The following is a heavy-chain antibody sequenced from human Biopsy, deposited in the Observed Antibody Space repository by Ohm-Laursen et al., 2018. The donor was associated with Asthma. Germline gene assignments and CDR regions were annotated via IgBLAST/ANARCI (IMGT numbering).Heavy chain of an antibody. V-gene: IGHV1-3*01. Sequence: ASVKVSCKASGYTFIGCHIHWMRQAPGQGLEWMGWINAGNGNTKYSQKFQGRVSITRDTSARTAYMDLSSLRSEDTATYYCARTYYNFLTGQVKDVFGVWGQGTMVTVSS. CDR3: ARTYYNFLTGQVKDVFGV. J-gene: IGHJ3*01. D-gene: IGHD3-9*01. CDR1: GYTFIGCH. CDR2: INAGNGNT.